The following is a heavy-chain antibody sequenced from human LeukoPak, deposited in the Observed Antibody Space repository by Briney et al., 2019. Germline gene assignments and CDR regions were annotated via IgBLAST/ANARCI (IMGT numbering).Heavy chain of an antibody. CDR2: IYHSGST. CDR3: ARRITPIWFDP. J-gene: IGHJ5*02. Sequence: SETLSLTCAVYGGSFSGYYWSWIRQPPGKGLEWIGYIYHSGSTYYNPSLKSRVTISVDTSKNQFSLKLSSVTAADTAVYYCARRITPIWFDPWGQGTLVTVSS. CDR1: GGSFSGYY. V-gene: IGHV4-34*01.